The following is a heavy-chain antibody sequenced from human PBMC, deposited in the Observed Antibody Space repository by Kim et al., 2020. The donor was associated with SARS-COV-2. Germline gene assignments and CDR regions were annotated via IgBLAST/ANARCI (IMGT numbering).Heavy chain of an antibody. CDR1: GGSISSSSYY. CDR3: ARPRAGDILD. J-gene: IGHJ4*02. CDR2: IYYSGST. V-gene: IGHV4-39*01. Sequence: SETLSLTCTVSGGSISSSSYYWGWIRQPPGKGLECIGSIYYSGSTYYNPSLKSRVTISVDTSKNQFSLKLSSVTAADTAVYYCARPRAGDILDWGQGTLVTVSS. D-gene: IGHD3-9*01.